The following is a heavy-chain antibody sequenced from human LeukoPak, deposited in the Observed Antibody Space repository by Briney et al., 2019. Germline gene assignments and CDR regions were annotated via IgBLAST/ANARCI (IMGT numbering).Heavy chain of an antibody. CDR2: ISGSGGST. D-gene: IGHD5-18*01. V-gene: IGHV3-23*01. CDR1: GFTFSSYA. Sequence: GGSLRLSCAASGFTFSSYAMSWVRQAPGKGLEWVSAISGSGGSTYYADSVKGRFTISRDNSKNTLYLQMNSLRAEDTAVYYCAKDLVVAARVDTAMAAFDYWGQGTLVTVSS. J-gene: IGHJ4*02. CDR3: AKDLVVAARVDTAMAAFDY.